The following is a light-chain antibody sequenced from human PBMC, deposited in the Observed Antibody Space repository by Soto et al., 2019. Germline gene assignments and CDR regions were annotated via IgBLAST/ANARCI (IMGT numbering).Light chain of an antibody. J-gene: IGKJ2*01. CDR1: HNIERW. V-gene: IGKV1-5*01. Sequence: IQMTQSPSTLSASVGDRVTITCRASHNIERWMAWYQQKPGKAPSLLIFDASTLHSGVPSRFSGSGSGTDFTLTISSLQPDDFATYYCQQYDNLPYTFGQGTKLEIK. CDR3: QQYDNLPYT. CDR2: DAS.